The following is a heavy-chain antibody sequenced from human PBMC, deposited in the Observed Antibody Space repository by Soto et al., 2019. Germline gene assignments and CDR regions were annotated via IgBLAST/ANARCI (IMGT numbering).Heavy chain of an antibody. J-gene: IGHJ4*02. D-gene: IGHD1-26*01. V-gene: IGHV1-69*01. CDR2: IIPIFDTT. CDR1: GGTFSNSG. Sequence: QLHLVQSGAEVKKPGSSLKVSCKASGGTFSNSGISWVRQAPGQGLEWMGGIIPIFDTTNYAQKLQGRITIIADESTNTVYMELSNLRSADTGVYYCARGVSAGVDYWGQGTLVTVSS. CDR3: ARGVSAGVDY.